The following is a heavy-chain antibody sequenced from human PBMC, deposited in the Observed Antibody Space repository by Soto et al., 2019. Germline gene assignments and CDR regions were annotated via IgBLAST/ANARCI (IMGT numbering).Heavy chain of an antibody. J-gene: IGHJ3*02. CDR1: CGSISSYY. CDR3: ARAKNSGNYIWAAFDI. Sequence: SETLSLTCTVSCGSISSYYWSWIRQPPGKGLEWIGYIYYSGSTNYNPSLKSRVTISVDTSKNQFSLKLSSVTAADTAVYYCARAKNSGNYIWAAFDIWGQGTMVTVSS. V-gene: IGHV4-59*01. CDR2: IYYSGST. D-gene: IGHD1-26*01.